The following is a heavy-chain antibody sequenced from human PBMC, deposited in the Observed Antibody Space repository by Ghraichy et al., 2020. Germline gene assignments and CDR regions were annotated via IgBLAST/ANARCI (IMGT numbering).Heavy chain of an antibody. Sequence: GGSLRLSCAASGFTFRNGWMNWVRQAPGKGLEWVGRIKSKFDGGTTDYAAPAKGRFSISRDDSKNTVYLQMNSLKIEDTAVYYCTTEGVGMVSGGYWGQGTLVTISS. D-gene: IGHD3-3*01. J-gene: IGHJ4*02. CDR1: GFTFRNGW. CDR3: TTEGVGMVSGGY. V-gene: IGHV3-15*01. CDR2: IKSKFDGGTT.